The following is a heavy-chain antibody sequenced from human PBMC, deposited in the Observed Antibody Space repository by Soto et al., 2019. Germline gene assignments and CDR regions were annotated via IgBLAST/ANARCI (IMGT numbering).Heavy chain of an antibody. CDR1: GASISGSYYY. CDR3: ATSQKGYNWNYFDH. V-gene: IGHV4-39*01. Sequence: PPETLSLTCGVYGASISGSYYYWAWLRQSPGKGPEWIGSVFYTGFTSYNPSLESRVSVSVDTSKSQFSLKLSAVTAADTAVYYCATSQKGYNWNYFDHWGQGALVTVSS. CDR2: VFYTGFT. D-gene: IGHD1-20*01. J-gene: IGHJ4*02.